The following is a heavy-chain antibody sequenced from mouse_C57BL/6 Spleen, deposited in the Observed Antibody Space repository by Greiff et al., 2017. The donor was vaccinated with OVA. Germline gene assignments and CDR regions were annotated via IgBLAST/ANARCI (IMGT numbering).Heavy chain of an antibody. J-gene: IGHJ4*01. CDR2: IDPSDSYT. CDR3: ARREAYYYGSSYAMDY. D-gene: IGHD1-1*01. V-gene: IGHV1-69*01. Sequence: QVQLKQSGAELVMPGASVKLSCKASGYTFTSYWMHWVKQRPGQGLEWIGEIDPSDSYTNYNQKFKGKSTLTVDKSSSTAYMQLSSLTSEDSAVYYCARREAYYYGSSYAMDYWGQGTSVTVSS. CDR1: GYTFTSYW.